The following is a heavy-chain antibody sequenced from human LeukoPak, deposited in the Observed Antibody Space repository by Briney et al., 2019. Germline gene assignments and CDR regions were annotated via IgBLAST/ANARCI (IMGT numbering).Heavy chain of an antibody. CDR1: GFTFSNAW. Sequence: GGSLRLSCAASGFTFSNAWMSWVRQAPGKGLEWVGRIKSKTDGGTTDYAAPVKGRFTISRDDSKNTLYLQMNSLKTEDTAVYYCTTEICSSSWYGAGEPQISADDYWGQGTLVTVSS. CDR3: TTEICSSSWYGAGEPQISADDY. D-gene: IGHD6-13*01. CDR2: IKSKTDGGTT. J-gene: IGHJ4*02. V-gene: IGHV3-15*01.